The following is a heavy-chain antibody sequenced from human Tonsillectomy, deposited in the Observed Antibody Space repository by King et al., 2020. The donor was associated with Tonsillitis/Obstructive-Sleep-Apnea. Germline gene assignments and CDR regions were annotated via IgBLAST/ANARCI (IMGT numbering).Heavy chain of an antibody. Sequence: VQLQQWGAGLLKPSGTLSLTCAVYGGSFSGYYWSWIRQPPGKGVEWLGEINHSGSANYNPSLKSRVTISVDTAKNQFSLDLSSVTAADTAVYYCARDYTSSPYYYYYMDVWGKGTTVTVSS. CDR1: GGSFSGYY. J-gene: IGHJ6*03. CDR2: INHSGSA. D-gene: IGHD6-6*01. CDR3: ARDYTSSPYYYYYMDV. V-gene: IGHV4-34*01.